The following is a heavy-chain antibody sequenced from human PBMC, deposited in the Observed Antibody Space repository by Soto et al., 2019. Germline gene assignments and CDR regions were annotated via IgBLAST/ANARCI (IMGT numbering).Heavy chain of an antibody. V-gene: IGHV4-59*12. CDR2: IYHSGST. CDR3: ARVPGP. CDR1: SDSISSYY. Sequence: SETLSLTCIVSSDSISSYYWSWIRQPPGKGLEWIGYIYHSGSTYYNPSLKSRVTISVDRSKNQFSLKLSSVTAADTAVYYCARVPGPWGQGTLVTVSS. J-gene: IGHJ5*02.